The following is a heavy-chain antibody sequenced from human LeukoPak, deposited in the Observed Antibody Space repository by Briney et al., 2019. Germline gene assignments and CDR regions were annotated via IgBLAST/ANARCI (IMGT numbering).Heavy chain of an antibody. CDR2: MNPNSGNA. V-gene: IGHV1-8*03. J-gene: IGHJ4*02. CDR3: ARGRRGYCSGGSCYSGFYYFDY. CDR1: GYTFTSYD. Sequence: ASVKVSCXASGYTFTSYDINWVRLATGQGLEWMGWMNPNSGNAGYAQKFQGRVTITTDESTSTAYMELSSLRSEDTAVYYCARGRRGYCSGGSCYSGFYYFDYWGQGTLVTVSS. D-gene: IGHD2-15*01.